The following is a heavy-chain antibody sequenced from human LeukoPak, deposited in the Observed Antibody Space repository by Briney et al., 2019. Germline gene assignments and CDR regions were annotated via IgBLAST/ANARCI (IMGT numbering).Heavy chain of an antibody. CDR2: IYYSGST. Sequence: SETLSLTCTVSGGSISSYYWSWIRQPPGKGPEWIGYIYYSGSTNYNPSLKSRVTISVDTSKNQFSLKLSSVTAADTAVYYCARKDSSSPRDWFDPWGQGTLVTVSS. CDR1: GGSISSYY. D-gene: IGHD6-6*01. V-gene: IGHV4-59*01. CDR3: ARKDSSSPRDWFDP. J-gene: IGHJ5*02.